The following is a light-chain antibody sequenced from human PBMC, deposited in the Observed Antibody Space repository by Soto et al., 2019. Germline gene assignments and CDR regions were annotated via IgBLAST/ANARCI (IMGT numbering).Light chain of an antibody. V-gene: IGLV2-8*01. CDR1: SSDVGGYDY. CDR3: SSYAGGNNVI. CDR2: EVT. Sequence: QSVLTQPPSASGSPGQSVTISCSGTSSDVGGYDYVSWYQQHPGKAPRVIIYEVTQRPSGVPDRFSWSKSGNTASLTVSGLQSEDEADYYCSSYAGGNNVIFGGGTQLTVL. J-gene: IGLJ2*01.